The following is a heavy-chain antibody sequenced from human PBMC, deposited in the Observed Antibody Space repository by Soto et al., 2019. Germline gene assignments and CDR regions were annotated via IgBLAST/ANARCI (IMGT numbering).Heavy chain of an antibody. CDR2: INSDGSRSST. CDR1: GFPFSNYW. J-gene: IGHJ4*02. V-gene: IGHV3-74*03. D-gene: IGHD2-2*01. Sequence: EVQLVESGGGLVQPGGSLRLSCAASGFPFSNYWMHWIRQAPGKGLVWVSEINSDGSRSSTTYADSVKGRFTISRDNVNNTLYLQMKSLRPEDTAVYYCAGLSAPVDYWGRGTLVTVSS. CDR3: AGLSAPVDY.